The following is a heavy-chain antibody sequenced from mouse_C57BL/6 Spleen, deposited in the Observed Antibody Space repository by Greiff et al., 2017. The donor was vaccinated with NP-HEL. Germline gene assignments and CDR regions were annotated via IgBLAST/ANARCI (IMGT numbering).Heavy chain of an antibody. D-gene: IGHD2-4*01. CDR2: INPGSGGT. J-gene: IGHJ3*01. CDR3: ARSHDYAAY. CDR1: GYAFTNYL. V-gene: IGHV1-54*01. Sequence: LVESGAELVRPGTSVKVSCKASGYAFTNYLIEWVKQRPGQGLEWIGVINPGSGGTNYNEKFKGKATLTADKSSSTAYMQLSSLTSEDSAVYFCARSHDYAAYWGQGTLVTVSA.